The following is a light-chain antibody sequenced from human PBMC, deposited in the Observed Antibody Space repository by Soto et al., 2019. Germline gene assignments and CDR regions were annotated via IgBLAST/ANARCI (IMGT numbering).Light chain of an antibody. V-gene: IGKV1-5*03. CDR3: QHYNIYSEA. Sequence: DIKITQSASTLSGSVGDRVTITCRASQTISSWLAWYQQKPGKAPKLLIYKASTLKSGVPSRFSGSGSGTEFTLTISSLQPDDFATYYCQHYNIYSEAFGQGTKVDIK. J-gene: IGKJ1*01. CDR2: KAS. CDR1: QTISSW.